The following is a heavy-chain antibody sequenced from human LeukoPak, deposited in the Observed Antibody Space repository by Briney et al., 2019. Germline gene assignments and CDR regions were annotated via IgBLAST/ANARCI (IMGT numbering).Heavy chain of an antibody. J-gene: IGHJ5*02. V-gene: IGHV3-48*01. D-gene: IGHD3-9*01. Sequence: GGSLRLSCAASGFTFSSYSMNWVRQAPGKGLEWVSYISSSSSTIYYADSVKGRFTISRDNAKNSLYLQMNSLRAEDTAVYYCTRDLAGGYDILTGYSNWFDPWGQGTLVTVSS. CDR3: TRDLAGGYDILTGYSNWFDP. CDR1: GFTFSSYS. CDR2: ISSSSSTI.